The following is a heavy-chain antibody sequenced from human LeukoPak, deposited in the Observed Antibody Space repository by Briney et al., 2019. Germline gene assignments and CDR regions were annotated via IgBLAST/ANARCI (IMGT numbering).Heavy chain of an antibody. CDR2: ISSSGSTI. Sequence: PGGSLGLSCAASGFTFSSYEMNWVRQAPGKGLEWVSYISSSGSTIYYADSVKGRFTISRDNAKNSLYLQMNSLRAEDTAVYYCARAQMYYYDSSGLGAFDIWGQGTMVTVSS. V-gene: IGHV3-48*03. CDR3: ARAQMYYYDSSGLGAFDI. J-gene: IGHJ3*02. CDR1: GFTFSSYE. D-gene: IGHD3-22*01.